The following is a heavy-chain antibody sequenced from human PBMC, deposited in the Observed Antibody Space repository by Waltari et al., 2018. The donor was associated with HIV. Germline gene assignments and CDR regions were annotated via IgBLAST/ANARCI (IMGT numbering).Heavy chain of an antibody. D-gene: IGHD3-3*01. J-gene: IGHJ3*02. CDR1: GGHISSSNC. Sequence: QVQLQESGPRLAEPSGTLSLPCAVSGGHISSSNCLRWARRPPGTGLEWIGEIYHSGSTNYNPSLKSRVTISVDKSKNQFSLKLSSVTAADTAVYYCASLFWSGYYGAFDIWGQGTMVTVSS. CDR3: ASLFWSGYYGAFDI. V-gene: IGHV4-4*02. CDR2: IYHSGST.